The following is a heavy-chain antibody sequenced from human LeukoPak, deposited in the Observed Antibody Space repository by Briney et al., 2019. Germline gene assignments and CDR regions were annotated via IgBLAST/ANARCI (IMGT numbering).Heavy chain of an antibody. Sequence: GASVKVSCKASGYTFTSYGISWVRQAPGQGLEWMGWISAYNGNTNYAQKLQGRVTITTDTSTSTAYMELRSLRSDDTAVYYCARDLDIVVVPAASPDAFDIWGQGTMVTVSS. D-gene: IGHD2-2*01. J-gene: IGHJ3*02. CDR3: ARDLDIVVVPAASPDAFDI. CDR2: ISAYNGNT. V-gene: IGHV1-18*04. CDR1: GYTFTSYG.